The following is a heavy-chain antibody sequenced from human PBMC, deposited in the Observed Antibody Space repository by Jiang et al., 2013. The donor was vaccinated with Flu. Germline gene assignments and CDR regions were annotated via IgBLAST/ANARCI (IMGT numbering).Heavy chain of an antibody. CDR1: GGSISSSSYY. CDR2: IYYSGST. D-gene: IGHD3-10*01. V-gene: IGHV4-39*01. CDR3: ARHLYGSGSYDAFDI. Sequence: LLKPSETLSLTCTVSGGSISSSSYYWGWIRQPPGKGLEWIGSIYYSGSTYYNPSLKSRVTISVDTSKNQFSLKLSSVTAADTAVYYCARHLYGSGSYDAFDIWGQGTMVTVSS. J-gene: IGHJ3*02.